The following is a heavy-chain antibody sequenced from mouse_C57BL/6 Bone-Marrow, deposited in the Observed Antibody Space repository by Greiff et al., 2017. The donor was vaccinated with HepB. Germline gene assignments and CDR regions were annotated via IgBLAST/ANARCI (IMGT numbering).Heavy chain of an antibody. D-gene: IGHD2-5*01. CDR2: ISSGGDYI. V-gene: IGHV5-9-1*02. CDR1: GFTFSSYA. CDR3: TRDAYYSNPAWFAY. J-gene: IGHJ3*01. Sequence: EVQVVESGEGLVKPGGSLKLSCAASGFTFSSYAMSWVRQTPEKRLEWVAYISSGGDYIYYADTVKGRFTISRDNARNTLYLQMSSLKSEDTAMYYCTRDAYYSNPAWFAYWGQGTLVTVSA.